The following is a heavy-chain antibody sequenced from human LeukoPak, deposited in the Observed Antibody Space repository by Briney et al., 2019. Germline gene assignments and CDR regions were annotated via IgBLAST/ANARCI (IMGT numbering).Heavy chain of an antibody. Sequence: GASVKVSCKASGYTFTSYGISWVRQAPGQGLEWMGWINPNSGGTNYAQKFQGRVTMTRDTSISTAYMELSRLRSDDTAVYYCARFLPDTADDYWGQGTLVTVSS. CDR2: INPNSGGT. D-gene: IGHD5-18*01. CDR1: GYTFTSYG. CDR3: ARFLPDTADDY. J-gene: IGHJ4*02. V-gene: IGHV1-2*02.